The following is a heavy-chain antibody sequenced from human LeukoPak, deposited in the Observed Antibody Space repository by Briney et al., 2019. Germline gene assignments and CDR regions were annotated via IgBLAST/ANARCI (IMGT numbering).Heavy chain of an antibody. V-gene: IGHV4-59*11. Sequence: SETLSLTCSVSGGSISSHYWSWIRQPPGKGLEWIGYIYYSGSTNYNPSLKSRVTMSVDTSKNQFSLKLNSVIAADTALYFCARDAGTGWYFDLWGRGTLVTVSS. CDR2: IYYSGST. CDR3: ARDAGTGWYFDL. CDR1: GGSISSHY. J-gene: IGHJ2*01. D-gene: IGHD3/OR15-3a*01.